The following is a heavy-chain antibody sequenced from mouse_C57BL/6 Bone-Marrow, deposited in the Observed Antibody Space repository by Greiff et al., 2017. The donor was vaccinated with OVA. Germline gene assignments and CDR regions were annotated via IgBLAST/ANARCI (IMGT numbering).Heavy chain of an antibody. Sequence: EVNVVESGGGLVKPGGSLKLSCAASGFTFSSYTMSWVRQTPEKRLEWVATISGGGGNTYYPDSVKGRFTISRDNAKNTLYLQMSSLRSEDTALYYCARLSFYWFAYWGQGTLVTVSA. CDR1: GFTFSSYT. J-gene: IGHJ3*01. CDR2: ISGGGGNT. CDR3: ARLSFYWFAY. V-gene: IGHV5-9*01.